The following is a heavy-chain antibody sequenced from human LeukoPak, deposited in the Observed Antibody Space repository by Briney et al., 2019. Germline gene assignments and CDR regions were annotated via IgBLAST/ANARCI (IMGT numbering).Heavy chain of an antibody. J-gene: IGHJ4*02. Sequence: PGGSLRLSCAASGFTFSSYWMSWVRQAPGKGLEGGANIKQDGSEKYYVDSVKGRFTISRDNANNSLYLQMNSLRAEDTAVYYCARGGERLKYWGQGTLVTVSS. CDR2: IKQDGSEK. D-gene: IGHD2-21*01. CDR3: ARGGERLKY. CDR1: GFTFSSYW. V-gene: IGHV3-7*01.